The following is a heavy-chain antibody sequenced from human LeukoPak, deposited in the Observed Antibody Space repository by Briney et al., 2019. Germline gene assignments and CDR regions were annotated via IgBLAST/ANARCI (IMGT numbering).Heavy chain of an antibody. CDR2: ISGGGDNT. V-gene: IGHV3-23*01. D-gene: IGHD2-2*02. J-gene: IGHJ4*02. Sequence: GGSLRLACAASGYTFSSYAMSWVRQAPGKGLEWVSTISGGGDNTYYADSVKGRFTISRDNSKNTLYLQMKSLRAEDTAVYYCANHCRGTTCYIEYWGQGTLVTVSS. CDR1: GYTFSSYA. CDR3: ANHCRGTTCYIEY.